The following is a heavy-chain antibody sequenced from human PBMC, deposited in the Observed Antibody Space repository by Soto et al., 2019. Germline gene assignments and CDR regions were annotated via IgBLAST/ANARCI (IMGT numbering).Heavy chain of an antibody. CDR2: IYHSGST. J-gene: IGHJ6*02. D-gene: IGHD3-10*01. CDR3: ARAWTSVDIYGSGVMDV. V-gene: IGHV4-4*02. CDR1: GGSISSSNW. Sequence: PSETLSLTCPVSGGSISSSNWWNWVRQPPGKGLAWIVEIYHSGSTNYNPSLRSRVTRSLEQSKNQFPPRVKSVTASDTAXYYYARAWTSVDIYGSGVMDVRSQGITVTLSS.